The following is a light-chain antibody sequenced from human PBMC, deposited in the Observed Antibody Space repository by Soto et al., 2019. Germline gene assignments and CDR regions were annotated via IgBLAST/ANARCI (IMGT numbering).Light chain of an antibody. CDR2: VNT. CDR1: TSDVGDYKY. CDR3: SSYTSSDTPYV. V-gene: IGLV2-14*01. Sequence: QSALTQPASVSGSPGQSITISCTGTTSDVGDYKYVSWYQQHPDKAPKLIIFVNTNRPSGISNRFSASKSGNTASLTISGLQAEDEADYYCSSYTSSDTPYVFGTGT. J-gene: IGLJ1*01.